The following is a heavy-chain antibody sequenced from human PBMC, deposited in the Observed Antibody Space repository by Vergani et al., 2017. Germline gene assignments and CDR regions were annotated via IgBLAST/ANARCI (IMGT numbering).Heavy chain of an antibody. V-gene: IGHV3-64D*06. J-gene: IGHJ4*02. D-gene: IGHD5-18*01. Sequence: VQLVESGGGVVQPGRSLRLSCAASGFTFSSYAMHWVRQAPGKGLEYVSAISSNGGSTYYADSVKGRFTISRDNSKNTLYLQMSSLRAEDTAVYYCVKGDKAMVVDYWGQGTLVTVSS. CDR1: GFTFSSYA. CDR3: VKGDKAMVVDY. CDR2: ISSNGGST.